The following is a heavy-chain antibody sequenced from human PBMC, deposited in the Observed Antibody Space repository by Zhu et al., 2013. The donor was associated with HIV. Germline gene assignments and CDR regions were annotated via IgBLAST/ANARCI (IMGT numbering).Heavy chain of an antibody. CDR3: ARDHPGNYFDY. Sequence: EVQLVESGGGLVQPGGSLRLSCAASGFTFSSYSMNWVRQAPGKGLEWVSYISSSSSTIYYADSVKGRFAISRDNAKNSLHLQMNSLRAEDTAVLYCARDHPGNYFDYWGQGTLVTVSS. CDR2: ISSSSSTI. J-gene: IGHJ4*02. CDR1: GFTFSSYS. V-gene: IGHV3-48*04.